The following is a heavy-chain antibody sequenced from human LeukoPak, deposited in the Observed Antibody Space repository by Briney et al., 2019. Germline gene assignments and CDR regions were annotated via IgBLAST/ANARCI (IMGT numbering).Heavy chain of an antibody. D-gene: IGHD6-19*01. Sequence: GGSLRLSCAASGFTFSDYHMSWLRQAPGKGLEWVSYIRSSSSDINYADSVRGRFTISRDNAKNSLYLQMNSLRAEDTAVYYCARAIAVSPWYFDLWGRGTLVTVSS. CDR3: ARAIAVSPWYFDL. CDR1: GFTFSDYH. CDR2: IRSSSSDI. J-gene: IGHJ2*01. V-gene: IGHV3-11*03.